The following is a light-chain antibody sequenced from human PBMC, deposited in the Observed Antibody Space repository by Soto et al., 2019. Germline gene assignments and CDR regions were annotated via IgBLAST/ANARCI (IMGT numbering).Light chain of an antibody. J-gene: IGKJ4*01. V-gene: IGKV3-15*01. Sequence: IVMTHSPATLSVSPWETATLSFRASQGAGNFLALYQQKPGQAPRLLIYYISTRATGIPARFSGSGSGTEFTLTFSSLQSEDFAVYYCQKYNNWPLTFGGGTKVDIK. CDR1: QGAGNF. CDR2: YIS. CDR3: QKYNNWPLT.